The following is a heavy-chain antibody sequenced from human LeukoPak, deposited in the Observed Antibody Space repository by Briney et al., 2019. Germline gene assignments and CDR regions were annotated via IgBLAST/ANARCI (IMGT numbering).Heavy chain of an antibody. Sequence: GGSLRLSCAASGFTVSSNYMSWVRQAPGKGLEWVSVIYSAGSTYYADSVKGRFTISRDNSKNTLYLQMNGLRAEGTAVYYCARSPNYYFYGMDVWGQGTTVTVSS. J-gene: IGHJ6*02. CDR2: IYSAGST. CDR3: ARSPNYYFYGMDV. V-gene: IGHV3-53*01. CDR1: GFTVSSNY.